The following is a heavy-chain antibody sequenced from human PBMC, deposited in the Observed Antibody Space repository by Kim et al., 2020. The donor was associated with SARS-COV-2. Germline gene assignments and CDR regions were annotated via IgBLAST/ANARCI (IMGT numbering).Heavy chain of an antibody. CDR1: GGSISSSNW. CDR2: IYHSGST. Sequence: SETLSLTCAVSGGSISSSNWWSWVRQPPGKGLEWIGEIYHSGSTNYNPSLKSRVTISVDKSKNQFSLKLSSVTAADTAVYYCARAVLLWFGELSDYFDYWGQGTLVTVSS. V-gene: IGHV4-4*02. D-gene: IGHD3-10*01. CDR3: ARAVLLWFGELSDYFDY. J-gene: IGHJ4*02.